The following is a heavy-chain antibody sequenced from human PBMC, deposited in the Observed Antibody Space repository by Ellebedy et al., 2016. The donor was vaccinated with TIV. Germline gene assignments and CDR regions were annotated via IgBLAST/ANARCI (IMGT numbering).Heavy chain of an antibody. J-gene: IGHJ4*02. CDR1: GFTFSSNW. V-gene: IGHV3-7*03. Sequence: GESLKISCAASGFTFSSNWMSWVRQTPGTGLEWVAYIKKDGREKYYVDSVKGRFTISRDNAKNSLYLQMNSLRAEETAVYYCARCRSFNWGQGTLVTVSS. CDR3: ARCRSFN. D-gene: IGHD3-10*01. CDR2: IKKDGREK.